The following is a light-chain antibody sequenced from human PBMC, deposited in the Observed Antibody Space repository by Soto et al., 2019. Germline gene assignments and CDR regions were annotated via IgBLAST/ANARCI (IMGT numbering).Light chain of an antibody. Sequence: QSVLTQPASVSGSLGQSITISCTGTNNDVGGYDFVSWYQQHPGKAPRLMIYEVRNRPSGVSTRFSGSKSGNTASLTISGIQAEDEADYYCSSYTSNGTILYVFGPGNKVTVL. J-gene: IGLJ1*01. CDR1: NNDVGGYDF. V-gene: IGLV2-14*01. CDR2: EVR. CDR3: SSYTSNGTILYV.